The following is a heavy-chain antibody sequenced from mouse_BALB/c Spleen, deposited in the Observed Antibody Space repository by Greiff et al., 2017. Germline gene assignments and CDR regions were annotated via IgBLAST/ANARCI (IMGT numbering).Heavy chain of an antibody. Sequence: QVQLQQSGAELVRPGTSVKVSCKASGYAFTNYLIEWVKQRPGQGLEWIGVINPGSGGTNYNEKFKGKATLTADKSSSTAYMQLSSLTSDDSAVYFCARDGYYDYSYAMDYWGQGTSVTVSS. D-gene: IGHD2-4*01. V-gene: IGHV1-54*01. CDR1: GYAFTNYL. CDR2: INPGSGGT. CDR3: ARDGYYDYSYAMDY. J-gene: IGHJ4*01.